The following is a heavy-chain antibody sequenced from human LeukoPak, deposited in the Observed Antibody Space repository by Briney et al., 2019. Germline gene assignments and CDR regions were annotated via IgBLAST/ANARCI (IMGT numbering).Heavy chain of an antibody. D-gene: IGHD3-10*01. V-gene: IGHV3-23*01. CDR2: ISGSGGST. J-gene: IGHJ3*02. CDR3: ASFSSGSYYVFLGHAFDM. Sequence: PGGSLRLSCAASGFTFSSYAMSWVRQAPGKGLEGVSAISGSGGSTYYADSVKGRFTIYRDNPKNTLYLQMNSLRAEDTAVYYCASFSSGSYYVFLGHAFDMWGQGTMVSVSS. CDR1: GFTFSSYA.